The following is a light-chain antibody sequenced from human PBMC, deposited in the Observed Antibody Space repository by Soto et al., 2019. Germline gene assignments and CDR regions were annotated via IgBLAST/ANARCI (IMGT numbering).Light chain of an antibody. CDR1: RNINGNH. CDR3: QQYGSSPWP. J-gene: IGKJ1*01. CDR2: GTS. Sequence: EVVLTQSPGTPSLSPGERATLSCRASRNINGNHLGWYQLKRGQAPRLLIYGTSTRATGIPDRFSGSGSGTDFTLTISRLEPEDFAVYYCQQYGSSPWPFGQGTKVEIK. V-gene: IGKV3-20*01.